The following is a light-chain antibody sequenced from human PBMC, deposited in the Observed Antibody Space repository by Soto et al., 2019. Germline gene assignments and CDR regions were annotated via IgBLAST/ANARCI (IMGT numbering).Light chain of an antibody. CDR1: QSVSSS. Sequence: EIMMTQSPATLSVSPVERATLSCRASQSVSSSLAWYQQKPGQAPRLLIYDASRRASGVPARFSGSGSGTDFTLTISSLEPEDFAIYYCQQSKTWPPINFGQGTRL. CDR3: QQSKTWPPIN. J-gene: IGKJ5*01. V-gene: IGKV3D-15*01. CDR2: DAS.